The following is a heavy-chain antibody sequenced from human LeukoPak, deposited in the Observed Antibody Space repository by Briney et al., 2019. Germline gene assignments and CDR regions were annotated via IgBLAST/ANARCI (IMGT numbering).Heavy chain of an antibody. V-gene: IGHV4-30-2*02. J-gene: IGHJ4*02. D-gene: IGHD4-11*01. CDR3: ARGHDYSNYDY. CDR2: IYHSGNT. Sequence: PSETLSLTCTVSGGSISSGDSYWSWIRQPPGKGLEWIGYIYHSGNTYYSPSLKSRVTISVDTSKNQFSLKLSSVTAADTAVYYCARGHDYSNYDYWGQGTLVTVSS. CDR1: GGSISSGDSY.